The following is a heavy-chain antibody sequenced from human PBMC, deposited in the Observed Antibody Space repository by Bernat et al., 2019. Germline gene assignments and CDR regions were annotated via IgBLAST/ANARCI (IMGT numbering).Heavy chain of an antibody. Sequence: EVQLVQSGAEVKKPGESLKLSCKGSGYSFTSYWIGWVRQMPGKGLEWMGIIYPGDSDTRYSPSFQGQVTISADKSISTAYLQWSSLKASDTAMYYCARRVGGYSYQDGWFDPWGQGTLVTVSS. J-gene: IGHJ5*02. V-gene: IGHV5-51*03. D-gene: IGHD5-18*01. CDR2: IYPGDSDT. CDR1: GYSFTSYW. CDR3: ARRVGGYSYQDGWFDP.